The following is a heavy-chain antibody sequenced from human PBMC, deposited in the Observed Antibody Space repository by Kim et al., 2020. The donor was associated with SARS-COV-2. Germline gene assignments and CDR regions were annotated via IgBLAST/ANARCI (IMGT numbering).Heavy chain of an antibody. Sequence: YYADSVKGRFTISRDNSKNTLYLQMNSLRAEDTAVYYCARDRGYYYGMDVWGQGTTVTVSS. V-gene: IGHV3-66*01. CDR3: ARDRGYYYGMDV. J-gene: IGHJ6*02.